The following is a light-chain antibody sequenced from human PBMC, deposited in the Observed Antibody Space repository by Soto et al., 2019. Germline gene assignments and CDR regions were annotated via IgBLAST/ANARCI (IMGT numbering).Light chain of an antibody. CDR3: QQRSNWPIT. CDR2: DAS. V-gene: IGKV3-11*01. CDR1: QSVSTY. J-gene: IGKJ5*01. Sequence: IVVTNSPAALSLSPGERTTRSCRASQSVSTYLAWYQQRPGQAPRLLIYDASYRATDIPPRFSGSGSGTDFTLTISSLEPEDFAVYYCQQRSNWPITFGQGTRLEI.